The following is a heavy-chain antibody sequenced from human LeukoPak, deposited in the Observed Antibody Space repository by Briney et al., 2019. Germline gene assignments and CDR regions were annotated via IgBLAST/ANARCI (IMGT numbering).Heavy chain of an antibody. CDR3: ARFDDYGEY. Sequence: GGSLRLSCDASGFRFSAYGMSWVRQAPGQGLEWVSGLSANGSVTFYARSVRGRFTISRDNSKNTLHLQMSSLRADDSALYYCARFDDYGEYWGQGTLVIVSS. J-gene: IGHJ4*02. CDR1: GFRFSAYG. V-gene: IGHV3-23*01. D-gene: IGHD4-17*01. CDR2: LSANGSVT.